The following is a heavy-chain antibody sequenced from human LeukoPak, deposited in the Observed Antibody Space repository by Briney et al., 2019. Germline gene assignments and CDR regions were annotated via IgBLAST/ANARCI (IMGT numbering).Heavy chain of an antibody. CDR1: GGSFSGYY. CDR3: ARSPVAAATLWWFDP. J-gene: IGHJ5*02. CDR2: INHSGST. Sequence: KPSETLSLTCAVYGGSFSGYYWSWIRQPPGKGLEWIGEINHSGSTNYNPSLKSRVTISVDTSKNQFSLELSSVTAADTAVYYCARSPVAAATLWWFDPWGQGTLVTVSS. D-gene: IGHD6-13*01. V-gene: IGHV4-34*01.